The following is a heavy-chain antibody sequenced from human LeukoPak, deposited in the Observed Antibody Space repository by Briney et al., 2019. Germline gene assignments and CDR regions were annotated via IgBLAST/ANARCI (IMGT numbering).Heavy chain of an antibody. CDR3: AGTVVTPGY. CDR1: GFTFSSYG. CDR2: ISYDGSNK. Sequence: PGGSLRLSCAASGFTFSSYGMHWVRQAPGKGLEWVAVISYDGSNKYYADSVRGRFTISRDNSKNTLYLQMNSLRAEDTAVYYCAGTVVTPGYWGQGTLVTVSS. J-gene: IGHJ4*02. V-gene: IGHV3-30*03. D-gene: IGHD4-23*01.